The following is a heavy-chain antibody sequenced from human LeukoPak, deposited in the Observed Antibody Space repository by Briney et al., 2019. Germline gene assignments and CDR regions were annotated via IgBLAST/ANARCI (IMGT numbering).Heavy chain of an antibody. D-gene: IGHD3-22*01. CDR1: GFTFSNFG. Sequence: GGSLRLSCTASGFTFSNFGMNWVRQAPGKGLEWVSIITSGVGITYYADSVKGRFTISRDNSRNTLYLQMDSRRAEDTAVYYCEKGDYYDLDYWGQGTLVTVSS. J-gene: IGHJ4*02. CDR3: EKGDYYDLDY. V-gene: IGHV3-23*01. CDR2: ITSGVGIT.